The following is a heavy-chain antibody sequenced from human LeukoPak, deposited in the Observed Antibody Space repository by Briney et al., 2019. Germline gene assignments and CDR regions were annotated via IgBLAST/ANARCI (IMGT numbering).Heavy chain of an antibody. Sequence: PGGSLRLSCAASGFTFSNAWMSWVRQAPGKGLEWVGRIKSKTDGGTTGYAAPVKGRFTISRDDSKNTLYLQMNSLKTEDTAVYYCTTDRQNHDYTPDYYYYYYMDVWGKGTTVTVSS. J-gene: IGHJ6*03. CDR1: GFTFSNAW. CDR2: IKSKTDGGTT. CDR3: TTDRQNHDYTPDYYYYYYMDV. D-gene: IGHD4-11*01. V-gene: IGHV3-15*01.